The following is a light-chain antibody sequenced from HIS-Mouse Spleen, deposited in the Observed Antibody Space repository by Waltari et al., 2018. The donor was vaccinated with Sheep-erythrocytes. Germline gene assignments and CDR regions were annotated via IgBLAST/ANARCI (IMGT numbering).Light chain of an antibody. CDR1: RSDVGSYNL. J-gene: IGLJ3*02. Sequence: QSALTQPASVSGSPGQSIPISCPGTRSDVGSYNLVSWYQQHPGKAPKLMIYEGSKRPSGVSNRFSGSKSGNTASLTISGLQAEDEADYYCCSYAGSSTWVFGGGTKLTVL. CDR2: EGS. CDR3: CSYAGSSTWV. V-gene: IGLV2-23*01.